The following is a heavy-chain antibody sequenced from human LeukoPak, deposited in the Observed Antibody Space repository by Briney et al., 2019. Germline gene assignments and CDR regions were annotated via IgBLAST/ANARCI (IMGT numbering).Heavy chain of an antibody. D-gene: IGHD1-1*01. J-gene: IGHJ4*02. V-gene: IGHV4-61*01. CDR2: IYYGGNT. CDR1: GDSVSSSNYY. CDR3: ARLTRRSGNYFDY. Sequence: NASETLSLTCAVSGDSVSSSNYYWSWIRQPPGKGLEWIGYIYYGGNTNYNPSLQSRVAISVDTSKSQFSLKLSSVTAADTAVYYRARLTRRSGNYFDYWGQGTLVTVSS.